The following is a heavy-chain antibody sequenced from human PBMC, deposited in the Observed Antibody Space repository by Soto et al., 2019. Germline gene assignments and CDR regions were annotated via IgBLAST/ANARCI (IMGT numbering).Heavy chain of an antibody. D-gene: IGHD3-10*01. Sequence: SETLSLTCAVYGGSFSGYYWSWIRQPPGKGLEWIGEINHSGSTNYNPSLKSRVTISVDTSKNQFSLKLSSVTAADTAVYYCARVGITMVRGAYYYYYYGMDVWGQGTTVT. J-gene: IGHJ6*02. CDR2: INHSGST. CDR1: GGSFSGYY. V-gene: IGHV4-34*01. CDR3: ARVGITMVRGAYYYYYYGMDV.